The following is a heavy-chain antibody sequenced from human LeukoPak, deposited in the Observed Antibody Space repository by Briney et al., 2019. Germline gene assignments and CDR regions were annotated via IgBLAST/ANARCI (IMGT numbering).Heavy chain of an antibody. D-gene: IGHD3-10*01. CDR1: EYSFTNYW. V-gene: IGHV5-51*01. CDR2: IYPGDSDT. CDR3: STYAGSYSKYFQR. Sequence: GESLKISCKGSEYSFTNYWIGWVRQMPGKGLEWMGIIYPGDSDTRYSPSFQGQVTISADKSISTAYLQWSSLQASDTAMYFCSTYAGSYSKYFQRLGQGTLGTGSS. J-gene: IGHJ1*01.